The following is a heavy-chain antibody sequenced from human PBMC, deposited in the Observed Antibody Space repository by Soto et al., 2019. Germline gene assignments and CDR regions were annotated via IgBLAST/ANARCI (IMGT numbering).Heavy chain of an antibody. D-gene: IGHD3-22*01. CDR2: IYYSGST. CDR3: ARETYYYDSSGYYLMLFDI. V-gene: IGHV4-31*03. Sequence: PSETLSLTCTVSGGSISSGGYYWSWILHHPGKGLEWIGYIYYSGSTYYNPSLKSRVTISVDTSKNQFSLKLSSVTAADTAVYYCARETYYYDSSGYYLMLFDIWGQGTMVTVSS. CDR1: GGSISSGGYY. J-gene: IGHJ3*02.